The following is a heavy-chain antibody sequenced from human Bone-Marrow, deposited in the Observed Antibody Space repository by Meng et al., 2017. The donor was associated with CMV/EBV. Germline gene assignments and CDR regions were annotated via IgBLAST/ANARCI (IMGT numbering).Heavy chain of an antibody. D-gene: IGHD6-19*01. CDR2: ITNSGRHT. Sequence: GGSLRLSCAASGLTFSSYAMTWVRQAPGKGLEWVSSITNSGRHTPYADSVNGRFTVSRDNSKNTLYLQMIGLRVEDTAVYPGATLESSGQERQFDYWGQGTLVTVSS. CDR3: ATLESSGQERQFDY. V-gene: IGHV3-23*01. J-gene: IGHJ4*02. CDR1: GLTFSSYA.